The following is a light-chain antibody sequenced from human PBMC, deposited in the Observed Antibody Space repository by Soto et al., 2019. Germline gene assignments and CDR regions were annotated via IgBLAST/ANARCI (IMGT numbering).Light chain of an antibody. CDR2: STA. CDR1: QRVSSNK. Sequence: VLTQSPGTLSLSPGERATLSCRASQRVSSNKYAWYQQKPGQAPRLHIYSTANRATGIPGRFRGSGSWIDFTLTINGLEPEDFAVYCCQQYGDSQTFGQGTKVEIK. J-gene: IGKJ1*01. CDR3: QQYGDSQT. V-gene: IGKV3-20*01.